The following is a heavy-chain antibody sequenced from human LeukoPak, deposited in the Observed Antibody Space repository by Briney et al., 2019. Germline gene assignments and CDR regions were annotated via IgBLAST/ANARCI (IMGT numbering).Heavy chain of an antibody. V-gene: IGHV4-34*01. CDR1: GGSFSGYY. CDR2: INHSGST. J-gene: IGHJ4*02. Sequence: SETLSLTCAVYGGSFSGYYWSWIRQPPGKGLEWIGEINHSGSTNYNPSLKSRVTISVDTSKNQFSLKLSSVTAADTAVYYCARWFSSSSDYWGQGTLVTVSS. CDR3: ARWFSSSSDY. D-gene: IGHD6-6*01.